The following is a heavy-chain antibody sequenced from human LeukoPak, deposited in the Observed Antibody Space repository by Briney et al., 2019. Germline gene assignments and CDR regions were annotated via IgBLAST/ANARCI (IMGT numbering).Heavy chain of an antibody. D-gene: IGHD4-11*01. Sequence: ASVKVSCKASGYTFTNYYIHWVRQAPGQGLEWMGIINPIGGTTDYAQKFQGRVTMTRDTSTSTVYMELSSLRSEDTAVYYCARQQGLQNLNFDYWGQGTLVTVSS. CDR3: ARQQGLQNLNFDY. J-gene: IGHJ4*02. CDR2: INPIGGTT. CDR1: GYTFTNYY. V-gene: IGHV1-46*01.